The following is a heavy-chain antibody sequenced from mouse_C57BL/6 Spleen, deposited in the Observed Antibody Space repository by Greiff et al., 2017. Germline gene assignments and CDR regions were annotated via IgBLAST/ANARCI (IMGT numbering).Heavy chain of an antibody. CDR2: IYPGDGDT. J-gene: IGHJ4*01. Sequence: VQLQQSGAELVKPGASVKISCKASGYAFSSYWMNWVKQRPGKGLEWIGQIYPGDGDTNYNGKFKGKATLTADKSSSTAYMQLSSLTSEDSAVYYCARGDYDGKGVGAMDYWGQGTSVTVSS. CDR1: GYAFSSYW. V-gene: IGHV1-80*01. D-gene: IGHD2-4*01. CDR3: ARGDYDGKGVGAMDY.